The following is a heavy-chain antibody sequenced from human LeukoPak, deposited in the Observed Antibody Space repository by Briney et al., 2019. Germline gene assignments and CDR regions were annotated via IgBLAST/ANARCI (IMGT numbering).Heavy chain of an antibody. Sequence: SETLSLTCAVYGGSFSSYYWSWIRQPPGQGLEWIGEINHSGSTNYNPSLKSRVTISVDTSKNQFSLNLNSVTAADTAVYYCARSVAGNDYWGQGTLVTVSS. CDR3: ARSVAGNDY. V-gene: IGHV4-34*01. CDR1: GGSFSSYY. D-gene: IGHD6-19*01. CDR2: INHSGST. J-gene: IGHJ4*02.